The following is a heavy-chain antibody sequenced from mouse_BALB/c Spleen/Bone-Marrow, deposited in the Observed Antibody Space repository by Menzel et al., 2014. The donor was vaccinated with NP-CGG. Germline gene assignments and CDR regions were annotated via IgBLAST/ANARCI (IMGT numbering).Heavy chain of an antibody. V-gene: IGHV14-3*02. D-gene: IGHD2-3*01. CDR1: GFNTKDTY. Sequence: EVKLVESGAELVKPAASVRLSCTASGFNTKDTYMHWVKQRPDQGLEWIGRIDPANGNAKHDPKFQGKAAITADTSSNTTYLQLSSLTSEDTAVYYCAIYFYFDYFGQTATPTVST. J-gene: IGHJ2*01. CDR3: AIYFYFDY. CDR2: IDPANGNA.